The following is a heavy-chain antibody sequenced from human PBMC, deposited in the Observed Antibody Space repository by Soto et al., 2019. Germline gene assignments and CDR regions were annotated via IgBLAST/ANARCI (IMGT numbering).Heavy chain of an antibody. J-gene: IGHJ6*02. D-gene: IGHD4-4*01. V-gene: IGHV3-11*06. CDR3: ATTGGSNYDYYYGMDV. CDR1: GFTFSDYY. CDR2: ISSSSSYT. Sequence: QVQLVESGGGLVQPGGSLRLSCAASGFTFSDYYMSWIRQAPGKGLEWVSYISSSSSYTNYADSVKGRFTISRDNAKNSLYLQMNSLRAEDTAVYYCATTGGSNYDYYYGMDVWGQGTTVTVSS.